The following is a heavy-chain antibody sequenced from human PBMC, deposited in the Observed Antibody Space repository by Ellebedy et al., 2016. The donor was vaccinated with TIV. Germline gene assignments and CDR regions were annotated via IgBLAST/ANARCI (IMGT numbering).Heavy chain of an antibody. Sequence: AASVKVSCKASGGTFNNSAISWVRQAPGQGLEWMGRIIPILGIANYAQDFQCRVTITADRSTSTVFMELSSRTSEDTAVYYGATDGIRFLEWVYKYGLDVWGQGTTVTVSS. CDR3: ATDGIRFLEWVYKYGLDV. CDR2: IIPILGIA. CDR1: GGTFNNSA. D-gene: IGHD3-3*01. J-gene: IGHJ6*02. V-gene: IGHV1-69*04.